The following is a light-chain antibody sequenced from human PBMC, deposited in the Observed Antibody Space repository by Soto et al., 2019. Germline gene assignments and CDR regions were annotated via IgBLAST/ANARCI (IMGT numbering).Light chain of an antibody. V-gene: IGLV2-11*01. CDR3: SSYAGSNYV. J-gene: IGLJ1*01. CDR2: DVS. CDR1: SSDVGAYNY. Sequence: QSALTQPRSVSGSPGQSVTISCTGTSSDVGAYNYVSWYQQHPGKVPKLLIFDVSSRQSGVPDRFSGSKSGNTASLTISGLQAEDEADYYCSSYAGSNYVFGTGTKLTVL.